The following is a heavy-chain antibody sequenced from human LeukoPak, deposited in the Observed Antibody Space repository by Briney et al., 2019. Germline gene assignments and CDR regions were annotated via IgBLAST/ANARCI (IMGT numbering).Heavy chain of an antibody. V-gene: IGHV4-4*02. CDR2: VHLNGAT. Sequence: PGGSLRLSCAASGFTFSSYSMNWVRQAPGKGLEWIGEVHLNGATNYNPSLESRFSMSIDKSNNHLSLEVTSVTAADTAMYYCTRESGAFSPFGFWGQGTLVTVSS. D-gene: IGHD1-26*01. J-gene: IGHJ4*02. CDR3: TRESGAFSPFGF. CDR1: GFTFSSYSM.